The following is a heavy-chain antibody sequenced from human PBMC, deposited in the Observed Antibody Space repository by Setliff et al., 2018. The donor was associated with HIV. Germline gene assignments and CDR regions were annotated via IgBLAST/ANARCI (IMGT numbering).Heavy chain of an antibody. D-gene: IGHD1-26*01. J-gene: IGHJ1*01. Sequence: SETLSLTCGVYGESVSGYSWNWIRQPPGKGREWIGEITDSGGSKYNPSLESRVTISVDTSKNQFSLNLTSVTVADTGIYYCASPYSGSYSGFQYWGQGTLVTVSS. CDR1: GESVSGYS. CDR3: ASPYSGSYSGFQY. CDR2: ITDSGGS. V-gene: IGHV4-34*01.